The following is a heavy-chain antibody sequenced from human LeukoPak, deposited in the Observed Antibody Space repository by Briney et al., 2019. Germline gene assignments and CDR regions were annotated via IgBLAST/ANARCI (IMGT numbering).Heavy chain of an antibody. CDR2: IYDSGTT. J-gene: IGHJ4*02. CDR3: ARDPDGYKFFDY. V-gene: IGHV4-59*01. Sequence: SETLSLTCTVSGDSLGTYFWHWIRQPPGKGPEWMGYIYDSGTTAYNPSLKRRVTMSVDPSTNQFFLKLTSVTAADTAVYYCARDPDGYKFFDYWGRGSPVTVSS. D-gene: IGHD5-24*01. CDR1: GDSLGTYF.